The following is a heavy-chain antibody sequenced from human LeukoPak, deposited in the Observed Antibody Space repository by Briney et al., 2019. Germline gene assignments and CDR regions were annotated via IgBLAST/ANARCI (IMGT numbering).Heavy chain of an antibody. J-gene: IGHJ3*02. V-gene: IGHV4-34*01. Sequence: SETLSLTCAVYGGSFSGYYWSWIRQPPGKGLEWIGEINHSGSTNYNPSLKSRVTISVDTSKNQFSLKLSSVTAADTAVYYCARDLVGITMVRGDTTSFAFDIWGQGTMVTVSS. CDR2: INHSGST. D-gene: IGHD3-10*01. CDR3: ARDLVGITMVRGDTTSFAFDI. CDR1: GGSFSGYY.